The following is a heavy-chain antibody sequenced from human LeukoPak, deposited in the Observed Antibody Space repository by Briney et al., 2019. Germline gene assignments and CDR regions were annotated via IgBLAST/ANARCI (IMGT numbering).Heavy chain of an antibody. CDR2: IGPHSSAT. Sequence: ASMTVSCKSSGSTFTDYYIHWVRQAPGQGLEWMGYIGPHSSATSSPQEFQGRVTMTRDTSMSTAYMELTRLTSDDTAVYYCAREGNGLLSKDFDYWGQGTLVTVSS. J-gene: IGHJ4*02. CDR3: AREGNGLLSKDFDY. D-gene: IGHD2/OR15-2a*01. V-gene: IGHV1-2*02. CDR1: GSTFTDYY.